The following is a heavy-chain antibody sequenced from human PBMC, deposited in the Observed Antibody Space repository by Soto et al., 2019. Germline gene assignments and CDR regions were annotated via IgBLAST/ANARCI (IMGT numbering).Heavy chain of an antibody. J-gene: IGHJ6*02. CDR1: GFTFSSYA. D-gene: IGHD2-21*02. Sequence: QSVGSLRLSCAASGFTFSSYAMHWVRQAPGKGLERVAVISYDGSNKYYADSVKGRFTISRDNSKNTLSLQMNSLRAEDTAVYYCAREVAYCGGDCYPYYYYYYGMDVWGQGTTVTVSS. V-gene: IGHV3-30-3*01. CDR3: AREVAYCGGDCYPYYYYYYGMDV. CDR2: ISYDGSNK.